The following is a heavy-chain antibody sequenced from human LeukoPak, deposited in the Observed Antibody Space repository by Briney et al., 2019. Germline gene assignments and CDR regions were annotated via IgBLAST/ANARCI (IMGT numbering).Heavy chain of an antibody. D-gene: IGHD6-13*01. CDR3: AILTYSSSWTYYYYYYGMDV. V-gene: IGHV1-2*02. Sequence: ASVKVSCKASGYTFTSYDINWVRQAPGQGLEWMGWINPNSGGTNYAQKFQGRVTMTRDTSISTAYMELSRLRSDDTAVYYCAILTYSSSWTYYYYYYGMDVWGQGTTVTVSS. CDR2: INPNSGGT. CDR1: GYTFTSYD. J-gene: IGHJ6*02.